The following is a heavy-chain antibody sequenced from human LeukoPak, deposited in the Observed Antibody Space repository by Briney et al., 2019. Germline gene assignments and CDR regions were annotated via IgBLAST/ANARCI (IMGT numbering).Heavy chain of an antibody. CDR3: ARDRDYGGNGLFDY. CDR1: GGTFSSYA. D-gene: IGHD4-23*01. J-gene: IGHJ4*02. CDR2: IIPIFDTA. Sequence: ASVKVSCKASGGTFSSYAISWVRQAPGQGLEWMGGIIPIFDTANYAQKFQGRVTITTDESTSTAYMELSSLRSEDTAVYYCARDRDYGGNGLFDYWGQGTLVTVSS. V-gene: IGHV1-69*05.